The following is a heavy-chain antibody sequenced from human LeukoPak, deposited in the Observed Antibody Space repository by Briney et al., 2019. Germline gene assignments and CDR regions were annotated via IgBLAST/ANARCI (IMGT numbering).Heavy chain of an antibody. CDR2: VNTGNGDA. CDR3: AKALRYCSTTTSCFWGGSVGMDV. CDR1: GYTFTRHT. Sequence: ASVKVSCKASGYTFTRHTIHWVRQAPGQRLEWMGWVNTGNGDARYSQKFQGRLIFTRDASASTASMELSSLTSEDTAVYYCAKALRYCSTTTSCFWGGSVGMDVWGQGTTVTVSS. D-gene: IGHD2-2*01. J-gene: IGHJ6*02. V-gene: IGHV1-3*04.